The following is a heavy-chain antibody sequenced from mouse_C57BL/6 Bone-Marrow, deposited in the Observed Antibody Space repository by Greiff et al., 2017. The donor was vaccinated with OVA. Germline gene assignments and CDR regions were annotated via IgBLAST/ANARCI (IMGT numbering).Heavy chain of an antibody. V-gene: IGHV1-55*01. CDR1: GYTFTSYW. J-gene: IGHJ1*03. Sequence: VQLQQPGAELVKPGASVKMSCKASGYTFTSYWITWVKQRPGQGLEWIGDIYPGSGSTNYNEKFKSKATLTVDTSSSTAYMQLSSLTSEDSAVYYCAREEGLRRPWYFDVWGTGTTVTVSS. CDR2: IYPGSGST. CDR3: AREEGLRRPWYFDV. D-gene: IGHD2-4*01.